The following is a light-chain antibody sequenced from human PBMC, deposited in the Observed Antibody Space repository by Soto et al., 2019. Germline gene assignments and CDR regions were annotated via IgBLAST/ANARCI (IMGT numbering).Light chain of an antibody. Sequence: QSVLTQPASVSGSPGQSITISCTGTSSDVGAYNYVSWYQQHPGKAPKLMIYEVSNRPSGVSDRFSGSRSGNTASLTISGLQAEDESDYYCHSYDTTLTGEVFGGGTKLTVL. V-gene: IGLV2-14*01. J-gene: IGLJ3*02. CDR1: SSDVGAYNY. CDR3: HSYDTTLTGEV. CDR2: EVS.